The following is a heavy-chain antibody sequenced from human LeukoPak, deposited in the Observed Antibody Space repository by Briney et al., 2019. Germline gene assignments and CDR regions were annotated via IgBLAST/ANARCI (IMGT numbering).Heavy chain of an antibody. D-gene: IGHD1-14*01. CDR3: ARDTGLTPIY. Sequence: GASVSVSSPASGYRFTVFEVHWLRQAPGQGVHWMGRINPNTGDTKVSQTFRGRVTLTRDTSISTAYMDLSNLRSDDTAVYYCARDTGLTPIYWGQGSLVTVSS. J-gene: IGHJ4*02. CDR1: GYRFTVFE. V-gene: IGHV1-2*02. CDR2: INPNTGDT.